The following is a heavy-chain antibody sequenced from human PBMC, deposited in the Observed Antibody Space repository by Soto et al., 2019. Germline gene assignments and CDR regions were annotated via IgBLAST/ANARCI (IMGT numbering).Heavy chain of an antibody. CDR2: ISTSSTTM. D-gene: IGHD3-22*01. Sequence: EVQLVESGGGLIQPGGSLRLSCAASGFTFSIYSMNWVRQAPGKGLEWISYISTSSTTMYYADSVKGRFTISRDNAENSLYLQMNSLRDEDTAVYYCAREEENYDNSNYSDYWSQGTLVTVSS. J-gene: IGHJ4*02. CDR1: GFTFSIYS. CDR3: AREEENYDNSNYSDY. V-gene: IGHV3-48*02.